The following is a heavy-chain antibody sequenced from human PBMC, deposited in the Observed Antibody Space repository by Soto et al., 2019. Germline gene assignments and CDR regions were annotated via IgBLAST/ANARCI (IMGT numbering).Heavy chain of an antibody. V-gene: IGHV3-21*06. Sequence: EVQLVESGGGLVEPGGSLRLSCTPSELTFSTNSMNWSRQAPGKGLEWVSSISSISYYIYYADSVKGRFTISRDNAKNTLFLQMNSLRADDTAVYYCARNRDPSSKTHGMDVWGQGTTVTVSS. CDR1: ELTFSTNS. CDR2: ISSISYYI. J-gene: IGHJ6*02. CDR3: ARNRDPSSKTHGMDV.